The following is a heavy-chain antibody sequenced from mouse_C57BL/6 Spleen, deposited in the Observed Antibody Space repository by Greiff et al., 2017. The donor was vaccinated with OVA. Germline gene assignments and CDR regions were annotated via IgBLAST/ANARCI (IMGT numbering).Heavy chain of an antibody. CDR3: ANSNYEGGVYAMDY. CDR2: IYPRSGNT. Sequence: VQLQQSGAELARPGASVKLSCKASGYTFTSYGISWVKQRTGQGLEWIGEIYPRSGNTYYNVKFKGKATLTADKSSSTAYMELRSLTSEDSAVYFCANSNYEGGVYAMDYWGQGTSVTVSS. D-gene: IGHD2-5*01. CDR1: GYTFTSYG. J-gene: IGHJ4*01. V-gene: IGHV1-81*01.